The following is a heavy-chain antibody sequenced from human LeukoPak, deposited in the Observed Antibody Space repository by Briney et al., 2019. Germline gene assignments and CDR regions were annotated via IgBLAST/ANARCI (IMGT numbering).Heavy chain of an antibody. J-gene: IGHJ4*02. V-gene: IGHV3-23*01. Sequence: GGSLRLSCAASGFTFSTSAMSWVRQAPRKELEWVSAIGGSGGDTYYADSVKGRFTISRDNSKNTLFLQMNSLRAEDTAVYYCAKDRANSGWFSTVDYWGQGTLVTVSS. CDR1: GFTFSTSA. CDR2: IGGSGGDT. D-gene: IGHD6-19*01. CDR3: AKDRANSGWFSTVDY.